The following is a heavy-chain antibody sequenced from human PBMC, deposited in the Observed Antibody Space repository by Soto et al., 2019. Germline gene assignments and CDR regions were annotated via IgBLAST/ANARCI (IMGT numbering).Heavy chain of an antibody. V-gene: IGHV3-23*01. Sequence: EVQLLESGGGLVQPGGSLRLSCAASGFTFSSYAMSWVRQAPGKGLEWVSAISGSGGSTYYADSVKGRFTISRDNSKNTLYLQMNILRAEDTAVYYCAKYMLLQGYFDYWGQGTLVTVSS. CDR1: GFTFSSYA. J-gene: IGHJ4*02. D-gene: IGHD2-15*01. CDR2: ISGSGGST. CDR3: AKYMLLQGYFDY.